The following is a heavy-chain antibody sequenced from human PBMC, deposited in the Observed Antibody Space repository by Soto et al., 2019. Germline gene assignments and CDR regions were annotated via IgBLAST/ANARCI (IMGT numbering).Heavy chain of an antibody. D-gene: IGHD6-19*01. V-gene: IGHV3-15*01. Sequence: PGGSLRLSCAASGFTFSNAWMSWVRQAPGKGLEWVGRIKSKTDGGTTDYAAPVKGRFTISRDDSKNTLYLQMNSLKTEDTAVYYCTTQYSSGWYVAFDIWAQGTMVTVSS. CDR3: TTQYSSGWYVAFDI. CDR2: IKSKTDGGTT. CDR1: GFTFSNAW. J-gene: IGHJ3*02.